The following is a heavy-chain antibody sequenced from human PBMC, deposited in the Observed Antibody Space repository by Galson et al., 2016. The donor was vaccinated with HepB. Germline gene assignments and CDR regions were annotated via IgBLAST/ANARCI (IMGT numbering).Heavy chain of an antibody. CDR2: ICSGGKT. J-gene: IGHJ4*02. CDR1: GFIVSDNY. D-gene: IGHD2-2*01. V-gene: IGHV3-53*01. CDR3: ARVRCISPTCHDFDGY. Sequence: SLRLSCAGSGFIVSDNYMSWVRQAPGKGLEWVSVICSGGKTYFADSVKGRFSISRDNAKNTLSLHMNSLRAEDTAVYYCARVRCISPTCHDFDGYWGQGTLVTVSS.